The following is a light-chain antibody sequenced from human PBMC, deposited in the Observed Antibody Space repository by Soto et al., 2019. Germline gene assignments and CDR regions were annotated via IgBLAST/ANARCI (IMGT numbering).Light chain of an antibody. J-gene: IGKJ4*01. V-gene: IGKV2-28*01. CDR2: LGS. Sequence: DIVMTRSPLSLPVTPGEPASISCRSSQSLLHRSGYNYLDWYLQRPGQSPQLLISLGSNRASGVPDRFSGSGSGTDFTLKISRVEAEDVGVYFCMQALQTPLTFGGGTRVEIK. CDR3: MQALQTPLT. CDR1: QSLLHRSGYNY.